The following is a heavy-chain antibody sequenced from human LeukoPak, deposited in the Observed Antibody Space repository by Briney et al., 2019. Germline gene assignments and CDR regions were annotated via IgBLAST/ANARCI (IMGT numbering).Heavy chain of an antibody. V-gene: IGHV4-34*01. CDR1: GGSFSGYY. CDR2: INHSGST. J-gene: IGHJ5*02. D-gene: IGHD2-8*01. CDR3: ARHPWYAQFTS. Sequence: SETLSLTCAVYGGSFSGYYWSWIRQPPGKGLEWIGEINHSGSTNYNPSLKSRVTISVDTSKDQFSLKLSSVTAADTAVYYCARHPWYAQFTSWGQGTLVTVSS.